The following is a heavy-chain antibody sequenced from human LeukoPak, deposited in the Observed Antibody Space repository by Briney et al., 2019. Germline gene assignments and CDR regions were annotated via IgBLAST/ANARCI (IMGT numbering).Heavy chain of an antibody. J-gene: IGHJ4*02. CDR2: ISSSSSYI. Sequence: GGSLRLSCAASGFTFSSYSMNWVRQAPGKGLEWVSSISSSSSYIYYADSVKGRFTISRGNAKSSLYLQMSSLRAEDTAVYYCARDLGARIIGTTGYWGQGTLVTVSS. D-gene: IGHD1-20*01. CDR3: ARDLGARIIGTTGY. V-gene: IGHV3-21*01. CDR1: GFTFSSYS.